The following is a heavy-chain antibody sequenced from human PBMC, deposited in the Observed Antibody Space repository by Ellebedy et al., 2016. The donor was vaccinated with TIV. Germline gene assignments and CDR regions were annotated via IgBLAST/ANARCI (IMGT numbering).Heavy chain of an antibody. CDR1: GFTFSTYA. V-gene: IGHV3-23*01. J-gene: IGHJ4*02. Sequence: PGGSLRLSCVVSGFTFSTYAMRWFRQAPGKGLEWVSALTTGDVTFYADSVKGRFTISRDSSKNTLYLQMNSLRVEDTAIYFCAKDSGRSGWISDYWGQGTLVTVSS. D-gene: IGHD3-10*01. CDR3: AKDSGRSGWISDY. CDR2: LTTGDVT.